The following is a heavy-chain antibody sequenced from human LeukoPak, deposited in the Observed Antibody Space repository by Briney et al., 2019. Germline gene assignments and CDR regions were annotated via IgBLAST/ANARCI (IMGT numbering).Heavy chain of an antibody. J-gene: IGHJ4*02. D-gene: IGHD2-21*01. CDR1: GGSFSGYY. CDR3: VRAYGGGRYDFDY. Sequence: PSETLSLTCAVYGGSFSGYYWSWIRQPPGKGLEWIGYIYYSGSTDYNPSLKSRIIISVDTSKNQFSLKLTSVTAADTAVYYCVRAYGGGRYDFDYWGQGTLVTVSS. V-gene: IGHV4-34*01. CDR2: IYYSGST.